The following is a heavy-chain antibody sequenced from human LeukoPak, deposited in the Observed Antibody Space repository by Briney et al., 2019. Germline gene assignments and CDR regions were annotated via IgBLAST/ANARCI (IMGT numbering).Heavy chain of an antibody. D-gene: IGHD5-24*01. CDR3: ARHREMATLYDAFDI. CDR1: GYSFTSYW. V-gene: IGHV5-51*01. J-gene: IGHJ3*02. Sequence: AGESLKISCKGSGYSFTSYWIGWVRQMPGKGLEWTGIIYPGDSDNRDSTSFQGQATISADKSISTAYLQWSSLKASDTAIYYCARHREMATLYDAFDIWGQGTMVTVSS. CDR2: IYPGDSDN.